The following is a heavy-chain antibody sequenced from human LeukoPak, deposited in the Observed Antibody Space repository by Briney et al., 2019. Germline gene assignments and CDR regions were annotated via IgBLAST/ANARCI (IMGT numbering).Heavy chain of an antibody. CDR2: IDRSGST. D-gene: IGHD1-1*01. CDR1: GGSFSGYS. Sequence: SETLSLTCSVYGGSFSGYSWTWIRQPPGKGLEWIGEIDRSGSTNYNPALKSRLTISVDTSKNQFSLKLSSVTAADTAVYYCARGSATGLAYWGQGTLVTVSS. V-gene: IGHV4-34*01. CDR3: ARGSATGLAY. J-gene: IGHJ4*02.